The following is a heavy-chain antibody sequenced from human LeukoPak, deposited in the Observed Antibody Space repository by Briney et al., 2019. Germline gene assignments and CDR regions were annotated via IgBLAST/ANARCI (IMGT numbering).Heavy chain of an antibody. D-gene: IGHD3-10*01. CDR3: ARGRSSMVRGYYYYYMDV. J-gene: IGHJ6*03. V-gene: IGHV4-59*01. CDR2: IYYSGST. CDR1: GGSISSYY. Sequence: SETLSLTCTASGGSISSYYWSWIRQPPGKGLEWIGHIYYSGSTNYNPSLKSRVTISVDTSKNQFSLKLSSVTAADTAVYYCARGRSSMVRGYYYYYMDVWGKGTTVTISS.